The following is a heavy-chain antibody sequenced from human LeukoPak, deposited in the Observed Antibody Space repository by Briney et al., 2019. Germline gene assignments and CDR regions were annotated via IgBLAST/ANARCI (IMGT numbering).Heavy chain of an antibody. Sequence: SETLSLTCTVSGGSFRTYYWSWLRQPPGKGVEGFGYIYPTGSTSYNPSLKSRVTISVDTSKRQFSLKLNSVTAADTAMYFCARERYYFWSFDFWGQGALVTVSS. V-gene: IGHV4-4*09. CDR3: ARERYYFWSFDF. D-gene: IGHD3-3*01. J-gene: IGHJ4*02. CDR2: IYPTGST. CDR1: GGSFRTYY.